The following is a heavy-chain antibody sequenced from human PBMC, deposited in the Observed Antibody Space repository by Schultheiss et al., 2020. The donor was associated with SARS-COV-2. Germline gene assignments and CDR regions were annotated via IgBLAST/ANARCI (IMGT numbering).Heavy chain of an antibody. V-gene: IGHV4-34*01. J-gene: IGHJ4*02. Sequence: SETLSLTCTVSGGSISSYYWSWIRQPPGKGLEWIGEINHSGSTNYNPSLKSRVTISVDTSKNQFSLKLSSVTAADTAVYYCARERGGLVDYWGQGTLVTVSS. CDR2: INHSGST. CDR3: ARERGGLVDY. D-gene: IGHD3-16*01. CDR1: GGSISSYY.